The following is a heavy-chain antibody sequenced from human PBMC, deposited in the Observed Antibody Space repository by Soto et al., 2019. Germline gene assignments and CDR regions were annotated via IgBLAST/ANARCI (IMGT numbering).Heavy chain of an antibody. V-gene: IGHV3-48*02. CDR1: GFTFSSYS. CDR2: ISSSSSTI. D-gene: IGHD3-3*01. Sequence: EVQLVESGGGLVQPGGSLRLSCAASGFTFSSYSMNWVRQAPGKGLEWVSYISSSSSTIYYADSVKGRFTISRDNAKNSLYLQMNSLRDEDTAVYYCASEGSLYYDFWSGYYTSRYGMDVWGQGTTVTVSS. J-gene: IGHJ6*02. CDR3: ASEGSLYYDFWSGYYTSRYGMDV.